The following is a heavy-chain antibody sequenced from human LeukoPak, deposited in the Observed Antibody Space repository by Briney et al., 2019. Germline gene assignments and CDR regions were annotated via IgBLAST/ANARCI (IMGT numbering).Heavy chain of an antibody. CDR3: ASTESWFGEPPEY. CDR1: GGFISSGGYY. V-gene: IGHV4-31*03. J-gene: IGHJ4*02. Sequence: PSETLSLLYTVSGGFISSGGYYWSWIPQPPGKGLEWIGYIYYSGSTYYNPSLKSRVTISVDTSKNQSSLKLSFVTAADTAVYYCASTESWFGEPPEYWGQGTLVTVSS. D-gene: IGHD3-10*01. CDR2: IYYSGST.